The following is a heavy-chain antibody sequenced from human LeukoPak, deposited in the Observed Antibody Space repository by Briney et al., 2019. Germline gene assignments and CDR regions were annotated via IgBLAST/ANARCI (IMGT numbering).Heavy chain of an antibody. CDR3: ARENYYDGSGSPSASAPVDH. D-gene: IGHD3-22*01. CDR2: VWYDGTMK. CDR1: GTPLRRFG. V-gene: IGHV3-33*01. J-gene: IGHJ4*02. Sequence: GGSLRLSCAASGTPLRRFGMHWVRRPPGKGLEWLAVVWYDGTMKYYAESVKGRFTISRDNSKEMLYLQMDSLRVEDTATYYCARENYYDGSGSPSASAPVDHWGQGTLVTVSS.